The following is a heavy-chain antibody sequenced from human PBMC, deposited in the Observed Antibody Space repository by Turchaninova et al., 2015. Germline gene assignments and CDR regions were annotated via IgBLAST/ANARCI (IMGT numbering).Heavy chain of an antibody. CDR3: ARGRRYSSGWYYFDY. J-gene: IGHJ4*02. D-gene: IGHD6-19*01. Sequence: QVQLQQWGAGLLKPSETLSLTCAVYGGSFSGYYWSWIRQPPGKGLEWIGEINHSGTTNYNPSLKSRVTISVDPSKNQFSLKLSSVTAADTAVYYCARGRRYSSGWYYFDYWGQGTLVTVSS. CDR2: INHSGTT. V-gene: IGHV4-34*01. CDR1: GGSFSGYY.